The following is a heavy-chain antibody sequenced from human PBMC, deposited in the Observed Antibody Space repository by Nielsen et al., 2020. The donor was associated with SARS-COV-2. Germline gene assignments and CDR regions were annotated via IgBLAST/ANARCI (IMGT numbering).Heavy chain of an antibody. J-gene: IGHJ3*02. CDR1: GGSISSGDYY. D-gene: IGHD3-10*01. V-gene: IGHV4-30-4*01. CDR2: IYYSGST. CDR3: ARVHYYGSGSYYIGAFDI. Sequence: SETLSLTCTVSGGSISSGDYYWSWIRQPPGKGLEWIGYIYYSGSTYYNPSLKGRVTISVDTSKNQFSLKLSSVTAADTAVYYCARVHYYGSGSYYIGAFDIWGQGTMVTVSS.